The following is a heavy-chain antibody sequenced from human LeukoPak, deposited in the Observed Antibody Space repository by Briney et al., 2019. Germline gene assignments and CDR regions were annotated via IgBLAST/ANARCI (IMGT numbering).Heavy chain of an antibody. V-gene: IGHV3-23*01. CDR2: ISGSGGST. J-gene: IGHJ4*02. CDR3: ARSFYYGSATYCDY. Sequence: AGGSLRLSCAASGFTFSSYAMSWVRQAPGKGLEWVSAISGSGGSTYYADSVKGRFTISRDNSKNMLYLQMNSLRAEDTAVYYCARSFYYGSATYCDYWGQGTLVTVSS. D-gene: IGHD3-10*01. CDR1: GFTFSSYA.